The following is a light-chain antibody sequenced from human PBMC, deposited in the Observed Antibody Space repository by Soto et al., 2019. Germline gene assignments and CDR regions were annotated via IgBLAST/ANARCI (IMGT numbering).Light chain of an antibody. CDR1: SSDVGGYNY. Sequence: QSVLTQSASVSGSPGQSITLSCTGTSSDVGGYNYVSWYQQHPGKAPKLMIYEVSNRPSGVSNRFSGSKSGNTASLTISGLQAEDEADYYCTSYTSRSTWVFSGGTKVTV. J-gene: IGLJ3*02. CDR2: EVS. V-gene: IGLV2-14*01. CDR3: TSYTSRSTWV.